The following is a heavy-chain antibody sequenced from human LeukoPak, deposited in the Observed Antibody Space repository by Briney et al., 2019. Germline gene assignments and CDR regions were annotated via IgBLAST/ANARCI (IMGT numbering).Heavy chain of an antibody. Sequence: HPGGSLRLSCAASGFAFSNNEMHWVRQAPGKGLEWVAYFSRDGNDVHYADSARGRFTISSDKSTNSVVLQMNRLRVEDTAVYYCARGRLLRLESFFDLWGQGTLVTVSS. D-gene: IGHD2-21*01. V-gene: IGHV3-48*03. CDR2: FSRDGNDV. CDR3: ARGRLLRLESFFDL. J-gene: IGHJ4*02. CDR1: GFAFSNNE.